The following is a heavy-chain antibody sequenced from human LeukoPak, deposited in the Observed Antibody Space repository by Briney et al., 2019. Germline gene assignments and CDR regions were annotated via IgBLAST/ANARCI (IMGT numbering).Heavy chain of an antibody. V-gene: IGHV4-39*01. CDR2: VSYTGST. Sequence: SETLSLTCTVSGGSISSGTYYWGWIRQPPGRGLEWIASVSYTGSTTYNPSLKSRVTISVDTSKTQFSLKLSSVTAADTAVYYCARSRKYGTVTTYSWFDPWGRGTLVIVSS. CDR3: ARSRKYGTVTTYSWFDP. J-gene: IGHJ5*02. D-gene: IGHD4-17*01. CDR1: GGSISSGTYY.